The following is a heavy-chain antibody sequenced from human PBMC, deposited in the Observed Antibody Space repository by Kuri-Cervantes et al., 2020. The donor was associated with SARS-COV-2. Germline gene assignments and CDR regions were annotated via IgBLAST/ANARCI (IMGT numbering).Heavy chain of an antibody. CDR2: ISSSSSYI. V-gene: IGHV3-21*01. J-gene: IGHJ4*02. CDR1: GFTFSSYS. Sequence: GESLKISCAASGFTFSSYSMNWVRQAPGKGLEWVSSISSSSSYIYYADSVKGRFTISRDNAKNSLYLQMNSLRAEDTAVYYCARDGVTVGKYWGQGTLVTVSS. D-gene: IGHD3-16*01. CDR3: ARDGVTVGKY.